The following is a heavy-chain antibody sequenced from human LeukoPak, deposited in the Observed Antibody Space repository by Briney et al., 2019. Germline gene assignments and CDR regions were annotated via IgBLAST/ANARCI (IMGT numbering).Heavy chain of an antibody. CDR3: ARLGLYDGYTHDS. D-gene: IGHD5-24*01. V-gene: IGHV4-59*08. J-gene: IGHJ4*02. CDR2: TYYGGTT. CDR1: GGSISSYY. Sequence: SETLSLTCTVSGGSISSYYWSWIRQPPGKGLEWIAYTYYGGTTEYNPSLKSRATISVDTSKNHFSLDLRSVTAADTAVYFCARLGLYDGYTHDSWGQGTLVTVSS.